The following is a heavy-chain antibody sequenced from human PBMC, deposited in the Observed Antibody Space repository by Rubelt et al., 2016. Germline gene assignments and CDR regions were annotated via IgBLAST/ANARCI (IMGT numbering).Heavy chain of an antibody. J-gene: IGHJ4*02. V-gene: IGHV4-39*07. Sequence: QLQLQESGPGLVKPSETLSLICTVSGGSISSSSYYWGWIRQPPGKGLEWIGSIYYSGSTYYNLSLKSRVPISLDTSKNQFSLKLSSVTAADTAIYYCARDLYSSGYYDYWGQGTLVTVSS. D-gene: IGHD3-22*01. CDR3: ARDLYSSGYYDY. CDR1: GGSISSSSYY. CDR2: IYYSGST.